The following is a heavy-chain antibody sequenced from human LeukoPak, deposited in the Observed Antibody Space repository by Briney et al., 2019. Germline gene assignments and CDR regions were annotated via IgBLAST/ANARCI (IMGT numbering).Heavy chain of an antibody. J-gene: IGHJ4*02. Sequence: PSETLSLTCAVYGGSFSGYYRSWIRQPPGKGLEWIGEINHSGSTNYNPSLKSRVTISVDTSKNQFSLKLSSVTAADTAVYYCARRSSGWQYFDNWGQGTLVTVSS. CDR3: ARRSSGWQYFDN. D-gene: IGHD6-19*01. CDR2: INHSGST. CDR1: GGSFSGYY. V-gene: IGHV4-34*01.